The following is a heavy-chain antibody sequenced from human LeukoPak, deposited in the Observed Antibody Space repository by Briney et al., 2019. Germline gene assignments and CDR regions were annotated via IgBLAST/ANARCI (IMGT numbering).Heavy chain of an antibody. Sequence: ASVKVSCKASGYTFTSYGISWVRQAPGQGLEWMGWINPNSGGTNYAQKFQGRVTMTRDTSISTAYMELSRLRSDDTAVYYCARGPRITLIRGGQWYYYMDVWGKGTTVTISS. V-gene: IGHV1-2*02. D-gene: IGHD3-10*01. CDR2: INPNSGGT. CDR1: GYTFTSYG. J-gene: IGHJ6*03. CDR3: ARGPRITLIRGGQWYYYMDV.